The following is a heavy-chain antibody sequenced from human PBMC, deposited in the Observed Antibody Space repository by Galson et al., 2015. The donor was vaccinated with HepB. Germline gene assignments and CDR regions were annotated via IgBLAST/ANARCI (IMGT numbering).Heavy chain of an antibody. D-gene: IGHD4-17*01. CDR1: GYTFTDYY. J-gene: IGHJ5*02. Sequence: VKVSCKVSGYTFTDYYMHWVQQASGKGLEWMGLVDPEDGETIYAEKFQGRVTITADTSTDTAYMELSSLRSENTAVYYCATAPSRNGDYASFDPCGQGTLVTVS. V-gene: IGHV1-69-2*01. CDR3: ATAPSRNGDYASFDP. CDR2: VDPEDGET.